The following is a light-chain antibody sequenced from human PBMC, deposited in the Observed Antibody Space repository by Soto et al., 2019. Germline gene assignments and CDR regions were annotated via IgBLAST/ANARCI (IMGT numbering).Light chain of an antibody. CDR2: GAS. CDR1: QSLSSGY. Sequence: EIVLTQSPGTLSLSPGERATLSCRASQSLSSGYLAWYQQKPGQAPRVLIYGASSRATGIPDRFSGSGSGTDFTLTISRLEPEDFAVYYCQQYGSSPIMFGQGTRLEMK. J-gene: IGKJ5*01. CDR3: QQYGSSPIM. V-gene: IGKV3-20*01.